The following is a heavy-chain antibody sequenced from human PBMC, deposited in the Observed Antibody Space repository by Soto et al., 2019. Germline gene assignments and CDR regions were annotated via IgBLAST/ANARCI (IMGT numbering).Heavy chain of an antibody. CDR3: ARVIVSHGMDV. CDR1: GFTFSSYS. Sequence: PGGSLRLSCVVSGFTFSSYSINWVRQAPGKGLEWVSSISGSSSYTYYADSVKGRFTISRDNAKNSLYLQMNSLRADDTAVYYCARVIVSHGMDVWGQGTTVTV. V-gene: IGHV3-21*06. CDR2: ISGSSSYT. J-gene: IGHJ6*02. D-gene: IGHD1-26*01.